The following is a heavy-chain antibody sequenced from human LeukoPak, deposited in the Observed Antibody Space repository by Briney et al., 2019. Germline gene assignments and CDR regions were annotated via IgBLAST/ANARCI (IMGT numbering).Heavy chain of an antibody. Sequence: PSETLSLTCTVSGGSISTYYWSWIRQPAGKGLEWIGRIFATGRTNYDPSLKSRVTMSLDTSKKQFSLKLSSVTAADTAVYYCARESWELLVGYYYYYMDVWGKGTPVTVSS. CDR2: IFATGRT. CDR3: ARESWELLVGYYYYYMDV. CDR1: GGSISTYY. J-gene: IGHJ6*03. V-gene: IGHV4-4*07. D-gene: IGHD2-8*01.